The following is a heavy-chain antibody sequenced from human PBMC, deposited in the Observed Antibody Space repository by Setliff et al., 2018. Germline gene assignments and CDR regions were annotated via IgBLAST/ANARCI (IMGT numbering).Heavy chain of an antibody. Sequence: ASVKVSCKASGHIFNSYGISWVRQAPGQGLEWMGWINPNSGGTNYAQKFQGRVTMTRDTSIRTAYLEMNSLKSDDTAVYYCARDLNRWFGEFAFDIWGQGTMVTVSS. CDR2: INPNSGGT. D-gene: IGHD3-10*01. J-gene: IGHJ3*02. V-gene: IGHV1-2*02. CDR1: GHIFNSYG. CDR3: ARDLNRWFGEFAFDI.